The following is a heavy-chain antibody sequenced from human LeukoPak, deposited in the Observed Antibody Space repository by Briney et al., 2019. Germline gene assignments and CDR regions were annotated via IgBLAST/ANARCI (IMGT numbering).Heavy chain of an antibody. J-gene: IGHJ4*02. CDR1: GFTFSSFA. D-gene: IGHD6-19*01. Sequence: GGSLRLSCAASGFTFSSFAMHWVRQAPGKGLDWVAVIPYGGSNKFYADSVKGRFTISRDNSKSTLYLQMNSLRPEDTAVYYCARDRVSSGWSTFDYWGQGTLVAVSS. CDR2: IPYGGSNK. V-gene: IGHV3-30-3*01. CDR3: ARDRVSSGWSTFDY.